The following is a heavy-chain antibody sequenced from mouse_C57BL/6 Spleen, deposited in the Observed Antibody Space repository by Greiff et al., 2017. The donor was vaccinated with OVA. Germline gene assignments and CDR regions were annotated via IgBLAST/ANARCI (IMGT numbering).Heavy chain of an antibody. J-gene: IGHJ2*01. CDR3: TRSPRNGDYFDY. Sequence: QVQLQQSGAELVRPGASVTLSCKASGYTFTDYEMHWVKQTPVHGLEWIGAIDPETGGTAYNQKFKGKAILTADKSSSTAYMELRSLTSEDSAVYYCTRSPRNGDYFDYWGQGTTLTVSS. CDR1: GYTFTDYE. V-gene: IGHV1-15*01. CDR2: IDPETGGT.